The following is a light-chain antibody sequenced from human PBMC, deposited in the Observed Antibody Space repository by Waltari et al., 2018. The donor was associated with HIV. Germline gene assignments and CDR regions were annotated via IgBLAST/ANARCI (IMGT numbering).Light chain of an antibody. Sequence: YVLTQPPSVSLAPGKTATITCGGNNIGSKSVHWYQQRPGQAPVFVISYDNDRPSGIPERFSGSNSGNTATLTISRVEAGDEAEYFCQVWDSSTDHYVFGTGTKVTVL. CDR2: YDN. V-gene: IGLV3-21*04. CDR1: NIGSKS. CDR3: QVWDSSTDHYV. J-gene: IGLJ1*01.